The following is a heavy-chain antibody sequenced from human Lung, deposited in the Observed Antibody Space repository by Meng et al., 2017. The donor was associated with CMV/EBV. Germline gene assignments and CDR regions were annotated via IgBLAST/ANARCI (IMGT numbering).Heavy chain of an antibody. CDR2: ISSSSSYI. CDR3: ARSWDGLGY. CDR1: GFSFSGYA. Sequence: GESLKISCAASGFSFSGYALNWVRHAPGKGLEWVSSISSSSSYIYYADSVKGRFTISRDNAKNSLFLQMNSLRADDTAVYFCARSWDGLGYWGQGTLVTVSS. V-gene: IGHV3-21*01. D-gene: IGHD1-26*01. J-gene: IGHJ4*02.